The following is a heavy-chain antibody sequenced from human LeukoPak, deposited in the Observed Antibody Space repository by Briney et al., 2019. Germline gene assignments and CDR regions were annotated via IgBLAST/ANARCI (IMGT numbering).Heavy chain of an antibody. V-gene: IGHV1-69*04. CDR1: GGTFSSYA. CDR2: IIPILGIA. Sequence: ASVKVSCKASGGTFSSYAISWVRQAPGQGLEWMGRIIPILGIANYAQKFQGRVTITADKSTSTAYMELSSLRSEDTAVYYCARSAAAGATDVFDIWGQGTMVTVSS. CDR3: ARSAAAGATDVFDI. D-gene: IGHD6-13*01. J-gene: IGHJ3*02.